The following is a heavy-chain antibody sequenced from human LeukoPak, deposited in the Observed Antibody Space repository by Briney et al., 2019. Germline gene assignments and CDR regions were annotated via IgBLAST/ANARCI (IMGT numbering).Heavy chain of an antibody. CDR3: ARGRPDGSGSYYKFDP. V-gene: IGHV4-39*01. CDR2: IYYGENT. CDR1: GDSISSGPYY. Sequence: SSETLSLTCTVSGDSISSGPYYWGWIRQPPGKGLEWIGNIYYGENTYYNPSLKSRVTISVNTSKKQFSLKLSSVTAADTAVYYCARGRPDGSGSYYKFDPWGQGTLVTVSS. J-gene: IGHJ5*02. D-gene: IGHD3-10*01.